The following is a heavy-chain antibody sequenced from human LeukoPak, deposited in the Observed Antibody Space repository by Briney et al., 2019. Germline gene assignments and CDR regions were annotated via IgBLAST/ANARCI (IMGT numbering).Heavy chain of an antibody. D-gene: IGHD5-24*01. J-gene: IGHJ4*02. CDR2: INGDGRNI. Sequence: GGSLRLSCVASGFTFSSYWMHWVRQDPRKGLVWVSRINGDGRNINYADSVRGRFTISRDNAKNTLYLQMNTLRVEDTAVYYCARVVRDGYNSYYFDYWGQGTLVTVSS. CDR3: ARVVRDGYNSYYFDY. CDR1: GFTFSSYW. V-gene: IGHV3-74*01.